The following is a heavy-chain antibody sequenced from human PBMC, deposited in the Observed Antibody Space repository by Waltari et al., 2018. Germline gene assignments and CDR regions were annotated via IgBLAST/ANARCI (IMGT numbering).Heavy chain of an antibody. CDR2: INHSGST. V-gene: IGHV4-34*01. Sequence: QVQLQQWGAGLLKPSETLSLTCAVYGGSFIGYYWSWIRQPPGKGLEWIGEINHSGSTNYNPSLKSRVTISVDTSKNQFSLKLSSVTAADTAVYYCARGSKAARPRFDYWGQGTLVTVSS. J-gene: IGHJ4*02. CDR1: GGSFIGYY. CDR3: ARGSKAARPRFDY. D-gene: IGHD6-6*01.